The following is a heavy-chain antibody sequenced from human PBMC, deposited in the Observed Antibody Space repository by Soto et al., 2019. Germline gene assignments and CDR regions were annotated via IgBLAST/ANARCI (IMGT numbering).Heavy chain of an antibody. J-gene: IGHJ3*02. D-gene: IGHD3-10*01. CDR1: GFTFSSYG. V-gene: IGHV3-30*03. CDR2: ISYDGSNK. Sequence: GGSLRLSCAASGFTFSSYGMHWVRQAPGKGLEWVAVISYDGSNKYYADSVKGRFTISRDNSKNTLYLQMNSLRAEDTAVYYCASYITMVRGRGAFDIWGQGTMVTVSS. CDR3: ASYITMVRGRGAFDI.